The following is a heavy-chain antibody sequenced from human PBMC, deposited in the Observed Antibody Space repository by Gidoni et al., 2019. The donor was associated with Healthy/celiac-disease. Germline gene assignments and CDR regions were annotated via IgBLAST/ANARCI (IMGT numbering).Heavy chain of an antibody. D-gene: IGHD5-18*01. Sequence: QVTLRESGPALVKPTQTLTLTCTFYGFSHSTSGMCVSWIRQPPGKALEWLALIDWDDDKCYSTSLKPRLTISKDTSKNQVVLTMTNMDPLDTSPYYCAREIQLWASWGYYYYGMDVWGQGTTVTVSS. CDR1: GFSHSTSGMC. CDR3: AREIQLWASWGYYYYGMDV. J-gene: IGHJ6*02. CDR2: IDWDDDK. V-gene: IGHV2-70*01.